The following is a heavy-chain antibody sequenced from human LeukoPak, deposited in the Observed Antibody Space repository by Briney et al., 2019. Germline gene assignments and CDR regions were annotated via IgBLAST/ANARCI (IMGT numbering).Heavy chain of an antibody. D-gene: IGHD1-26*01. CDR3: AKDVGKWESLHFFDY. Sequence: GGSLRLSCEGSAFIFSGHWMNWVRQAPGKGLEWISGISGSGASTYYADSVKGRFTISRDDSRNTLYLQMNSLRGDDTAVYYCAKDVGKWESLHFFDYWGQGTLVTVSS. CDR2: ISGSGAST. V-gene: IGHV3-23*01. CDR1: AFIFSGHW. J-gene: IGHJ4*02.